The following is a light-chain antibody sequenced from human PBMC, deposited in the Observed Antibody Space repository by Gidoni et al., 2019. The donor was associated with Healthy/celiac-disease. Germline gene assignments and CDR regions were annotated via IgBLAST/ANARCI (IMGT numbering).Light chain of an antibody. CDR3: QQRSNWPT. CDR1: QNVSSY. J-gene: IGKJ5*01. Sequence: EIVLTQSPATLSLSPGERATLSCRASQNVSSYLAWYQQKPGQAPRLLIYDASNRATGIPARFSGSGSGTDFTLTISILEPEDFAVYYCQQRSNWPTFGQGTRLEIK. CDR2: DAS. V-gene: IGKV3-11*01.